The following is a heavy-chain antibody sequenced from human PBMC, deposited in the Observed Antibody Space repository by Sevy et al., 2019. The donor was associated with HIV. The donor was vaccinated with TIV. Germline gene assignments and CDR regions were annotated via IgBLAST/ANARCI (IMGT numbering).Heavy chain of an antibody. CDR2: LSDSGVST. CDR3: ARDRGTSAISTLFDY. V-gene: IGHV3-23*01. CDR1: GFTSSSYA. D-gene: IGHD6-25*01. Sequence: GGSLRLSCAASGFTSSSYAMSWVRQPPGRGLEWVSTLSDSGVSTYYADSVKGRFTISRDNSKNILYLQMNSLRAEDTAVYYCARDRGTSAISTLFDYWGQGTLVTVSS. J-gene: IGHJ4*02.